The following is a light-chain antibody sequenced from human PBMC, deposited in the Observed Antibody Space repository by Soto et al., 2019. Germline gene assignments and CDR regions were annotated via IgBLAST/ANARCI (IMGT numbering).Light chain of an antibody. CDR1: SSDVGSYNL. J-gene: IGLJ1*01. CDR3: CSYAGSSTYV. Sequence: QSALTHPASVPGSPGQSITISCTGTSSDVGSYNLVSWYQQHPGKAPKLMIYEGSKRPSGVSNRFSGSKSGYTASLTISGLQAEDEADYYCCSYAGSSTYVFGTGTKVTVL. CDR2: EGS. V-gene: IGLV2-23*01.